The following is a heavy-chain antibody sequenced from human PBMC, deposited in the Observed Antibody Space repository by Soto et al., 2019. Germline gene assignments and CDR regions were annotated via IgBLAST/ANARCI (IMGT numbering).Heavy chain of an antibody. D-gene: IGHD3-3*01. CDR3: ADFWSGIYGMDV. Sequence: ASVKVSCKAPGGTFSSYAISWVRQAPGQGLEWMGGIIPIFGTANYAQKFQGRVTITADESTSTAYMELSSLRSEDTAVYYCADFWSGIYGMDVWGQGTTVTVSS. J-gene: IGHJ6*02. V-gene: IGHV1-69*13. CDR2: IIPIFGTA. CDR1: GGTFSSYA.